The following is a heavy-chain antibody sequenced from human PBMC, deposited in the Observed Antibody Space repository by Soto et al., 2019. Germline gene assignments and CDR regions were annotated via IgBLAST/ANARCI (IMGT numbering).Heavy chain of an antibody. J-gene: IGHJ2*01. CDR2: INAGNGNT. CDR3: ARDPVPPIVGAKGYWYFDL. D-gene: IGHD1-26*01. V-gene: IGHV1-3*01. Sequence: ASVKVSCKASGYTFTSYAMHWVRQAPGQRLDWMGWINAGNGNTKYSQKFQGRVTITRDTSASTAYMELSSLRSEDTAVYYCARDPVPPIVGAKGYWYFDLWGRGTLVTVSS. CDR1: GYTFTSYA.